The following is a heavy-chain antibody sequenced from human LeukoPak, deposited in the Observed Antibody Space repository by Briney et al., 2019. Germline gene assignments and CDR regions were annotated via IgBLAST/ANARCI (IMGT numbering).Heavy chain of an antibody. Sequence: GSLRLSCAASGFTFTNHWMSWVRQAPGKGLEWIGEINHSGSTNYNPSLKSRVTISVDTSKNQFSLKLSSVTAADTAVYYCARGLVMDVWGKGTTVTVSS. CDR1: GFTFTNHW. D-gene: IGHD2-8*02. J-gene: IGHJ6*04. CDR3: ARGLVMDV. V-gene: IGHV4-34*01. CDR2: INHSGST.